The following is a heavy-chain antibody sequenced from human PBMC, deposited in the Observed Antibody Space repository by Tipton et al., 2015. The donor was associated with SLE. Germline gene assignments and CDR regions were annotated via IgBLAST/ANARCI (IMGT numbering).Heavy chain of an antibody. J-gene: IGHJ4*02. CDR3: ASLLRD. CDR2: INHSGST. CDR1: GGSFSGYY. Sequence: TLSLTCAVYGGSFSGYYWSWIRQPPGKGLEWIGEINHSGSTNYNPSLKSRVTISVDTSKNQFSLKLSSVTAADTAVYYCASLLRDWGQGTLVTVSS. V-gene: IGHV4-34*01. D-gene: IGHD2-15*01.